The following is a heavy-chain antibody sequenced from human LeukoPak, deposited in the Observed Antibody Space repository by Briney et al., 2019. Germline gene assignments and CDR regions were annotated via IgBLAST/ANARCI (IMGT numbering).Heavy chain of an antibody. CDR1: GFTFSSYS. CDR3: ARDPLAYCGGDCYSGGFDY. J-gene: IGHJ4*02. CDR2: ISSSSSYI. D-gene: IGHD2-21*02. Sequence: PGGSLRLSCAASGFTFSSYSMNWVRQAPGKGLEWVSSISSSSSYIYYADSVKGRFTISRDNAKNSLYLQMNSLRAEDTAVYYCARDPLAYCGGDCYSGGFDYWGRGTLVTVSS. V-gene: IGHV3-21*01.